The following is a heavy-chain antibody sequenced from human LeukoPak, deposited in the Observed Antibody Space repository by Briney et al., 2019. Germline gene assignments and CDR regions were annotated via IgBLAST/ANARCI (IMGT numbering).Heavy chain of an antibody. Sequence: GGSLRLSCAASGFTFSSYGMHWVRQAPGKGLEWVAVISYDGSNKYYADSVKGRFTISRDSSKNTLYLQMNSLRAEDTAVYYCAKDPPPYYDYIWGSYTRGYFDYWGQGTLVTVSS. CDR1: GFTFSSYG. CDR3: AKDPPPYYDYIWGSYTRGYFDY. D-gene: IGHD3-16*01. V-gene: IGHV3-30*18. J-gene: IGHJ4*02. CDR2: ISYDGSNK.